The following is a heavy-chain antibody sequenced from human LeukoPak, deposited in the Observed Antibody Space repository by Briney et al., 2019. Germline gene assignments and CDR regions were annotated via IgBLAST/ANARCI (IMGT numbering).Heavy chain of an antibody. J-gene: IGHJ4*02. V-gene: IGHV3-23*01. Sequence: GGSLRLSCAASGFTFSSYDLSWVRQAPGKGLEYVSAIRRGIGTTYYADSVQGRFTISRDNSKNTLYLQMNNLRADDTAIYYCAKKGQADDNGKPDWGQGTLVTVSS. CDR1: GFTFSSYD. D-gene: IGHD1-1*01. CDR2: IRRGIGTT. CDR3: AKKGQADDNGKPD.